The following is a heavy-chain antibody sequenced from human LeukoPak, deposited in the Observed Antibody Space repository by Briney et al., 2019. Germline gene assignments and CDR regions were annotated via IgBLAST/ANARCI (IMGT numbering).Heavy chain of an antibody. D-gene: IGHD6-13*01. CDR1: GGSFSGYY. CDR2: INHSGST. V-gene: IGHV4-34*01. Sequence: SETLSLTCAVYGGSFSGYYWSWIRQPPGEGPEWIGEINHSGSTNYNPSLKSRVTISVDTSKNQFSLKLSSVTAADTAVYYCARGSSPPRAYYFDYWGQGTLVTVSS. CDR3: ARGSSPPRAYYFDY. J-gene: IGHJ4*02.